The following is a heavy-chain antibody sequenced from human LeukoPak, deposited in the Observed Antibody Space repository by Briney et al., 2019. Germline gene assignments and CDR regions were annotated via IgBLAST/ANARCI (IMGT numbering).Heavy chain of an antibody. J-gene: IGHJ4*02. CDR2: IIPIFGTA. D-gene: IGHD3-22*01. CDR3: ARDGYYDSSGPAGDY. CDR1: GGTFSSYA. Sequence: GASVKVSCKASGGTFSSYAISCVRQAPGQGLEWMGGIIPIFGTANYAQKFQGRVTITADESTSTAYMELSSLRSEDTAAYYCARDGYYDSSGPAGDYWGQGTLVTVSS. V-gene: IGHV1-69*13.